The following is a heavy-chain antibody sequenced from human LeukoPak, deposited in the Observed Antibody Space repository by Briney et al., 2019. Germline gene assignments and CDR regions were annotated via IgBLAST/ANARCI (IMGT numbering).Heavy chain of an antibody. D-gene: IGHD3-10*01. J-gene: IGHJ6*03. CDR1: GFTFSSYG. V-gene: IGHV3-23*01. Sequence: GGSLRLSCAASGFTFSSYGMSWVRQAPGKGLEWVSAISGSGGSTYYADSVKGRFAISRDNSKNTLYLQMNSLRAEDTAVYYCAKGAGEKFLYYYYYMDVWGKGTTVTISS. CDR3: AKGAGEKFLYYYYYMDV. CDR2: ISGSGGST.